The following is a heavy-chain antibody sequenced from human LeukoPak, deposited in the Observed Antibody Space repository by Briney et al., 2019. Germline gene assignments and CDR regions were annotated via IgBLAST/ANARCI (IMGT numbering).Heavy chain of an antibody. CDR1: GESVSSNSAA. CDR2: TYYRSKWYN. J-gene: IGHJ6*02. V-gene: IGHV6-1*01. D-gene: IGHD1-1*01. CDR3: AREALEPDYYYGMDV. Sequence: SQTLSRTCAISGESVSSNSAAWNWNRQSPSRGLKWLGRTYYRSKWYNDYAVSVKSRITINPDTSKNQFSLQLNSVTPEDTAGYYCAREALEPDYYYGMDVWGQGTTVTVSS.